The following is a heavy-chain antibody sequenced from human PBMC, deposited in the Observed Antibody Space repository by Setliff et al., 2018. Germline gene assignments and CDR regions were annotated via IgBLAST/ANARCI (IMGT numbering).Heavy chain of an antibody. Sequence: ASVKVSCKASGYTFAHSGVTWVRQAPGQGLEWMGWIGAYNGNTYYAQIFQGRVSMTTDTSTNTGYMELRNLTPDDTAVYFCERLVRYCTQRACQRTQDADLWGQGTQVTVSS. CDR1: GYTFAHSG. V-gene: IGHV1-18*01. J-gene: IGHJ5*02. CDR2: IGAYNGNT. D-gene: IGHD2-8*01. CDR3: ERLVRYCTQRACQRTQDADL.